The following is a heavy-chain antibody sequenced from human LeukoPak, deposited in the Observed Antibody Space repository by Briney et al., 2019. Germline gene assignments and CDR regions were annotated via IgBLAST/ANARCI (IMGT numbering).Heavy chain of an antibody. Sequence: SETLSLTCTVSGYSISSGYYWGCIRQPPGKGLEWIGSFDQSGSTYYNPSLKSRVTISVDTSKNQFSLKLSSVTAADTAVYYCARVYNWNPLDAFDIWGQGTMVTVSS. CDR1: GYSISSGYY. CDR3: ARVYNWNPLDAFDI. V-gene: IGHV4-38-2*02. J-gene: IGHJ3*02. CDR2: FDQSGST. D-gene: IGHD1-20*01.